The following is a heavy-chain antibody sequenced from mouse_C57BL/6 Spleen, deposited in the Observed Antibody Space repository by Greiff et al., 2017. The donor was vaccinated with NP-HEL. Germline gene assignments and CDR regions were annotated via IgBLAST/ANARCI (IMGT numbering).Heavy chain of an antibody. D-gene: IGHD1-1*01. J-gene: IGHJ2*01. CDR2: IDPSDSYT. CDR1: GYTFTSYW. CDR3: ARKDYGRADLDY. Sequence: QVQLQQPGAELVMPGASVKLSCKASGYTFTSYWMHWVKQRPGQGLEWIGEIDPSDSYTNYNQKFKGKSTLTVDKSSSTAYMQLSSLTSEDSAVYYCARKDYGRADLDYWGQGTTLTVSS. V-gene: IGHV1-69*01.